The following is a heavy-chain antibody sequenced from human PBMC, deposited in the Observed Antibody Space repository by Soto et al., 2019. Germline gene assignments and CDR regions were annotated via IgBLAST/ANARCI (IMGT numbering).Heavy chain of an antibody. CDR2: ISGSGGST. V-gene: IGHV3-23*01. J-gene: IGHJ5*02. D-gene: IGHD2-2*01. Sequence: PGGSLRLACAASGFTFSSYAMSWVRQAPGKGLEWVSAISGSGGSTYYADSVKGRFTISRDNSKNTLYLQMNGLRAEDTAVYYCAKEKISTSWRNWFDPWGQGTLVTVSS. CDR1: GFTFSSYA. CDR3: AKEKISTSWRNWFDP.